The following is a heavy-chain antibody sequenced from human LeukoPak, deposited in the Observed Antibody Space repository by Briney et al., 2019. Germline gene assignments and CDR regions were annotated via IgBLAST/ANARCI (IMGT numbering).Heavy chain of an antibody. D-gene: IGHD3-3*01. CDR1: GYSISSGYY. J-gene: IGHJ3*02. Sequence: KPSETLSLTCTVSGYSISSGYYWGWIRQPPGKGLEWIGSIYHSGSTYYNPSLKSRVSISIDTSKNHFSLKVTSMTAADTAVYFCVRATISGVLSEAFDIWGQGARVTVAS. V-gene: IGHV4-38-2*02. CDR3: VRATISGVLSEAFDI. CDR2: IYHSGST.